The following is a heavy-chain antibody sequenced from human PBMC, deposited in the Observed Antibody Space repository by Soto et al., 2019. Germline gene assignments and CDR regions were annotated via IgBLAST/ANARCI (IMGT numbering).Heavy chain of an antibody. Sequence: PGGSLRLSCAAPGFTFSRYAMHWVRQAPGKGLEWVAVISYDGSNKYYADSVKGRFTISRDNSKNTLYVQMNSLRAEDTAVYYCARDYGGPNYYYYYGMDVWGQGTTVTVSS. CDR1: GFTFSRYA. V-gene: IGHV3-30-3*01. CDR2: ISYDGSNK. J-gene: IGHJ6*02. CDR3: ARDYGGPNYYYYYGMDV. D-gene: IGHD4-17*01.